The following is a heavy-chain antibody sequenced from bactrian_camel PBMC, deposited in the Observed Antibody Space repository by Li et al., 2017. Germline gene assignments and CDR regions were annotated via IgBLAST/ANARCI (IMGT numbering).Heavy chain of an antibody. D-gene: IGHD7*01. Sequence: VQLVESGGGSVQSGGSLRLSCAASGYTVSNYCLGWFYEAPGKGREAVAAIDSEGRTTYRDSVKGRFTIYRDNAKNTVYLQLNSLKTEDMAMYYCVRDSTGRFQGDFGLWGQGTQVTVS. CDR3: VRDSTGRFQGDFGL. J-gene: IGHJ6*01. CDR2: IDSEGRTT. V-gene: IGHV3S40*01. CDR1: GYTVSNYC.